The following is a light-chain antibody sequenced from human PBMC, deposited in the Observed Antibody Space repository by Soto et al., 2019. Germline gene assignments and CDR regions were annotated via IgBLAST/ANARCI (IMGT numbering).Light chain of an antibody. CDR2: AAS. J-gene: IGKJ5*01. Sequence: DIHLTQSPSFLSASVGDRVTITCRASQGISTYLAWYQQKPGKAPNLLIYAASTLQSGVPSRFSGSGSGTDFTLTISCLQSEDFATYYCQQYYSYPITFGQGTRLEI. CDR3: QQYYSYPIT. V-gene: IGKV1-9*01. CDR1: QGISTY.